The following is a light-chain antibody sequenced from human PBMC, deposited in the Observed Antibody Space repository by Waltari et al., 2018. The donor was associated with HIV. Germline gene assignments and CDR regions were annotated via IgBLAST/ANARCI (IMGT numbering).Light chain of an antibody. Sequence: DIILTQSPDTLAVSLGDRATIHCRSSQTVLSDSTHKNYLSWYQQKPGQPPKPLLYWASARESGVPARFSGSGSATDFTLTITDFQAEDAAIYFCQQYYNTPWTFGQGTRADIK. CDR3: QQYYNTPWT. CDR2: WAS. J-gene: IGKJ1*01. V-gene: IGKV4-1*01. CDR1: QTVLSDSTHKNY.